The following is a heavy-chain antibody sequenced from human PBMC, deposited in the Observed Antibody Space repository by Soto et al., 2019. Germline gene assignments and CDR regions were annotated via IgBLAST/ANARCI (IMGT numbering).Heavy chain of an antibody. CDR1: GYSFTSYG. D-gene: IGHD2-15*01. CDR2: FSTDNGNT. J-gene: IGHJ6*02. V-gene: IGHV1-18*01. CDR3: ARDGPDTSLLFYYYGMDV. Sequence: QVHLVQSGAEVRKPGASVKVSCKASGYSFTSYGISWVRQAPGQGLEWMGWFSTDNGNTNYAHNLQGRVSMTIDPTTSTAYMGIWSLGSDDTAVYYCARDGPDTSLLFYYYGMDVWGQGTTVTVSS.